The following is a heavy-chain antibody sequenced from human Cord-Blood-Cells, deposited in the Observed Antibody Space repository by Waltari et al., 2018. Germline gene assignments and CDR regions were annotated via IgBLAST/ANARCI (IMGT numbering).Heavy chain of an antibody. CDR1: GGSFSGYY. V-gene: IGHV4-34*01. Sequence: QVQLQQWGAGLLKPSETLSLTCAVYGGSFSGYYWSWIRQPPGEGLAWIGEVNHSGSANYNPALKGRVTISVDTCKNQFSLKLSSVTAADTAVYYCARGRRGAGDYWGQGTLVTVSS. J-gene: IGHJ4*02. CDR2: VNHSGSA. D-gene: IGHD6-19*01. CDR3: ARGRRGAGDY.